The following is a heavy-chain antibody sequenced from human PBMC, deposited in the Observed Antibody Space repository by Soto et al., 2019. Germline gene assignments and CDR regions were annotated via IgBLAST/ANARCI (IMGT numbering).Heavy chain of an antibody. CDR1: GGSISSGGYS. V-gene: IGHV4-30-2*01. D-gene: IGHD2-15*01. Sequence: SETLSLTCAVSGGSISSGGYSCSWIRQPPGKGLEWIGYIYHSGSTYYNPSLKSRVTISVDRSKNQFSLKLSSVTAADTAVYYCARGGYCSGGSCYSTGVWFDPWGQGTLVTVSS. J-gene: IGHJ5*02. CDR3: ARGGYCSGGSCYSTGVWFDP. CDR2: IYHSGST.